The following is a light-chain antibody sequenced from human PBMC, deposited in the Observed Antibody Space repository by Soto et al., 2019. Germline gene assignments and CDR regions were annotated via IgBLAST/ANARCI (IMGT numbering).Light chain of an antibody. Sequence: EIVLTQSPGTLSLSPGERATLSCRASQSVSSNYLAWYQRKPGQAPRLLIYGASSRATGIPNRVSGSGSGTDFTLTITRLEPEDFAVDYCQQYGSSPPTFGQGTKVEIK. V-gene: IGKV3-20*01. CDR1: QSVSSNY. J-gene: IGKJ1*01. CDR3: QQYGSSPPT. CDR2: GAS.